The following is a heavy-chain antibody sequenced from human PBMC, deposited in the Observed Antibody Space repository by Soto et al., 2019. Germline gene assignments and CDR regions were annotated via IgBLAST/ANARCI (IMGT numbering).Heavy chain of an antibody. CDR3: ARDKNLRVYAPYYYYYGMDV. D-gene: IGHD2-8*01. CDR2: IIPIFGTA. V-gene: IGHV1-69*13. Sequence: ASVKVSCKASGGTFSSYAISWVRQAPGQGLEWMGGIIPIFGTANYAQKFQGRVTITADESTSTAYMELSSLRSEDTAVYYCARDKNLRVYAPYYYYYGMDVWGQGTTVTVSS. J-gene: IGHJ6*02. CDR1: GGTFSSYA.